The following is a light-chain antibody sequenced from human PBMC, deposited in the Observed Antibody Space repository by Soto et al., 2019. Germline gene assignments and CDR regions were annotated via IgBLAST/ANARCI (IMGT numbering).Light chain of an antibody. V-gene: IGLV2-14*01. CDR3: TSYTSSATVV. Sequence: QSVLTQPASVPGSPGQSITLSCTGTSSDVGGNNYVSWCQQHPGKAPKHMIYEVSNRPAGVSNRFSGSNAGNTADLTISGRQADVEADDYCTSYTSSATVVFGGGTKLTVL. J-gene: IGLJ2*01. CDR2: EVS. CDR1: SSDVGGNNY.